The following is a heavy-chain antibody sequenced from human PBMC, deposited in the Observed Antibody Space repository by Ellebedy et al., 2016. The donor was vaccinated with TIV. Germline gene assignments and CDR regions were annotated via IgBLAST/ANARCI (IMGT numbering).Heavy chain of an antibody. Sequence: SETLSLXXAVYGGSFSGYYWSWIRQPPGKGLEWIGEINHSGSTNYNPSLKSRVTISVDTSKNQFSLKLSSVTAADTAVYYCARGSFRGYCSSTSCQYPPYFDYWGQGTLVTVSS. CDR2: INHSGST. J-gene: IGHJ4*02. CDR3: ARGSFRGYCSSTSCQYPPYFDY. CDR1: GGSFSGYY. V-gene: IGHV4-34*01. D-gene: IGHD2-2*01.